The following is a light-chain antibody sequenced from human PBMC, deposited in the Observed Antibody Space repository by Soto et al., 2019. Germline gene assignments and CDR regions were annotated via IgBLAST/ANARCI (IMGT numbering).Light chain of an antibody. CDR2: EVS. CDR1: SSDVGDYNY. CDR3: SSYASSSTWV. Sequence: QSVLTQPASVSGSPGQSITLSCIGTSSDVGDYNYVSWYQQHPGKAPRLIIYEVSYRPSGVSNRFSGSKSGNTASLTISGLQAEDEADYYCSSYASSSTWVFGGGTKLTVL. J-gene: IGLJ3*02. V-gene: IGLV2-14*01.